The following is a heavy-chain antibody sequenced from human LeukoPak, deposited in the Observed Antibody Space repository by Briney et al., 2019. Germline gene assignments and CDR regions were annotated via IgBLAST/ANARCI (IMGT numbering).Heavy chain of an antibody. V-gene: IGHV1-8*01. D-gene: IGHD6-13*01. J-gene: IGHJ4*02. CDR3: ARGPPRYSSSWYYFDY. Sequence: ASVKVSCKASGYTFTSYDINWVRQATGQGLEWMGWMNPNSGNTGYAQKFQGRVTMTRNTSISTAYMELSSLRSEDTAVYYCARGPPRYSSSWYYFDYWGQGTLVTVSS. CDR2: MNPNSGNT. CDR1: GYTFTSYD.